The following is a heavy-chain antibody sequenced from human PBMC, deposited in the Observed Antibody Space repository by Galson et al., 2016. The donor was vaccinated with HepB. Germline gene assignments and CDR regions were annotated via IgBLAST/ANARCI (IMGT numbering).Heavy chain of an antibody. V-gene: IGHV3-53*01. CDR1: GFSVSDNY. Sequence: SLRLSCAVSGFSVSDNYMSWVRQAPGKGLEWVSLIYTDGSKHHEEPVEGRFTIPRDNTKNTAYLQMNSLKVEDSAIYYCATRLGYCKGGTCFGRYWGQGSLVIVS. J-gene: IGHJ1*01. D-gene: IGHD2-15*01. CDR2: IYTDGSK. CDR3: ATRLGYCKGGTCFGRY.